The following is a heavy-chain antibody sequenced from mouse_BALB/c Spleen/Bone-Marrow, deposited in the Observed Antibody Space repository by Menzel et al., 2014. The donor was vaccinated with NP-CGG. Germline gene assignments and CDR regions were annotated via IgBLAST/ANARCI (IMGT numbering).Heavy chain of an antibody. J-gene: IGHJ1*01. CDR3: ARVYGWYFDV. Sequence: EVQGVESGGGLVQPGGSLKLSCVASGFTFSSYGMSWVRQTPDKRLELVATINNNGGSTYYPDSLKGQFTISRDNAKNTLYLQMSSLKSEDTAMYYGARVYGWYFDVWGAGTTVTVSS. V-gene: IGHV5-6-3*01. CDR2: INNNGGST. CDR1: GFTFSSYG. D-gene: IGHD1-1*01.